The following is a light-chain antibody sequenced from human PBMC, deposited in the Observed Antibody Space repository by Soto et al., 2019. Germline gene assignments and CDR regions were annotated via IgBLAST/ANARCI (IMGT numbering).Light chain of an antibody. CDR2: GAS. V-gene: IGKV3-20*01. CDR1: QSVSGSY. Sequence: EIVLTQSPGTLSLSPGESVPLSCRASQSVSGSYLAWYQQKPGQPPRLLIYGASSRASGIPDRFSGSGSGTDFTLTISRLEPEDFAVYYCQQYGSSSWTVGQGTKVDIK. J-gene: IGKJ1*01. CDR3: QQYGSSSWT.